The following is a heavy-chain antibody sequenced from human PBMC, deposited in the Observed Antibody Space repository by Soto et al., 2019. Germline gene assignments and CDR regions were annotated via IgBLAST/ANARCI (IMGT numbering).Heavy chain of an antibody. V-gene: IGHV3-74*01. Sequence: EVQLVESGGGLVQPGGSLRLSCAASGFTFSSHWMHWVRQAPGKGLVWVSRISSDGSRANYADAVKVRFSISRDNAKNTVDMQMNSLRAEETAVYYCARGVRGAYGLDIWGQGTMVTVSS. D-gene: IGHD2-21*01. CDR3: ARGVRGAYGLDI. CDR1: GFTFSSHW. CDR2: ISSDGSRA. J-gene: IGHJ3*02.